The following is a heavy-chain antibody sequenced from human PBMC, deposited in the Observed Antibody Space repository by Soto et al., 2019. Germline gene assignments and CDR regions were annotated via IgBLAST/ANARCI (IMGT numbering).Heavy chain of an antibody. V-gene: IGHV3-33*01. CDR3: ARAVGGWAVAGYFDY. CDR2: IWYDGSNK. D-gene: IGHD6-19*01. Sequence: GGSLRLPCAASVFPFSSYGMHWVRQAPGKGLEWVAVIWYDGSNKYYADSVKGRFTISRDNSKNTLYLQMNSLRSDDTAVYYCARAVGGWAVAGYFDYWGQGTLVTVSS. J-gene: IGHJ4*02. CDR1: VFPFSSYG.